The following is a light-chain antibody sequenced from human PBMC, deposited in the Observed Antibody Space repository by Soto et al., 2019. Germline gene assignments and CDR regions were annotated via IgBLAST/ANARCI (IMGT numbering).Light chain of an antibody. CDR1: SSNIGAHYD. J-gene: IGLJ1*01. V-gene: IGLV1-40*01. Sequence: QSALTQPPSVSGAPGQRVTISCTGSSSNIGAHYDVHRYQQLPGTAPKLLIYGNSNRPSGVPDRFSGSKSGTSASLAITGLQAEDEADYYCQSYDNSLSVYVFGTGTKVTVL. CDR2: GNS. CDR3: QSYDNSLSVYV.